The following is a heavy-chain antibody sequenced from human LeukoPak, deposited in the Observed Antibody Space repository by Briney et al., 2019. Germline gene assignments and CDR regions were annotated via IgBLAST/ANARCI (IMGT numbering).Heavy chain of an antibody. Sequence: ASVKVSCKASGYTFTSYDINWVRQAPGQGLEWMGWINTNTGNPTYAQGFTGRFVISLDTSVSTAYLQISSLKAEDTAVYYCARGLGGMLRGPMRVYWGQGTLVTVSS. D-gene: IGHD3-10*01. J-gene: IGHJ4*02. CDR2: INTNTGNP. V-gene: IGHV7-4-1*02. CDR1: GYTFTSYD. CDR3: ARGLGGMLRGPMRVY.